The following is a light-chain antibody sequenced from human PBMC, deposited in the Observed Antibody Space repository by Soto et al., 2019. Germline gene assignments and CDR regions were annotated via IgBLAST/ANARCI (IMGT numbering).Light chain of an antibody. CDR1: QSVSSTS. CDR3: HLFGSSPPRT. V-gene: IGKV3-20*01. CDR2: AAS. J-gene: IGKJ1*01. Sequence: EIVLTQSPGTLSLSPGERATLSCRASQSVSSTSLAWYQHKSGQPPRLLIYAASRRATGIPDRFSGSGSGTDFTLTISRLEPEDFAVYYCHLFGSSPPRTFGQGTKVEIK.